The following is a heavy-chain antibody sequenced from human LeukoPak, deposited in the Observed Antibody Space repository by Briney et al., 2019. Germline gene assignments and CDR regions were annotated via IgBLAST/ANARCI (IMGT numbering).Heavy chain of an antibody. Sequence: GGSLRLSCAASGFTFSSYEMNWVRQAPGKGLEWVSYISSSGSTIYYADSVKGRFTISRDDAKNSLYLQMNSLRPGDTAMYFCARDKGGMVPFDHWGQGTLVTVSS. J-gene: IGHJ4*02. CDR2: ISSSGSTI. D-gene: IGHD3-10*01. CDR3: ARDKGGMVPFDH. CDR1: GFTFSSYE. V-gene: IGHV3-48*03.